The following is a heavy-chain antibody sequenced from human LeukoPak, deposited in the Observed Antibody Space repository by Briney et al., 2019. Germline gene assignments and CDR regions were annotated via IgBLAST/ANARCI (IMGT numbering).Heavy chain of an antibody. V-gene: IGHV3-7*01. Sequence: GGSLRLSCAASGFTFSKTWMSWVRQAPGKGLEWVANIKVDGSQRYYVDSVKGRFTISRDNAKHSLYLQMNSLRAEDTAVYYCARDWNYGFDYWGQGTLVTVSS. CDR3: ARDWNYGFDY. J-gene: IGHJ4*02. CDR1: GFTFSKTW. CDR2: IKVDGSQR. D-gene: IGHD1-7*01.